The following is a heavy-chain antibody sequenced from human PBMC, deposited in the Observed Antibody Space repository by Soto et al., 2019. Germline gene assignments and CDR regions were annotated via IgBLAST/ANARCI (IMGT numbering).Heavy chain of an antibody. V-gene: IGHV4-59*08. CDR3: ARHVSYDFWSGPVHAFDI. J-gene: IGHJ3*02. D-gene: IGHD3-3*01. Sequence: PSETLSLTCTVSGGSISSYYWSWIRQPPGKGLEWIGYIYYSGSTNYNPSLKSRVTISVDTSKNQFSLKLSSVTAADTAVYYCARHVSYDFWSGPVHAFDIWGQGTMVTVSS. CDR1: GGSISSYY. CDR2: IYYSGST.